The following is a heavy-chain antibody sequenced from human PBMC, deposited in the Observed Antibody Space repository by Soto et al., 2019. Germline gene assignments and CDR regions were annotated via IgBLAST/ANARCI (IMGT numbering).Heavy chain of an antibody. J-gene: IGHJ4*02. CDR3: AGGGDLAAGGYFDY. V-gene: IGHV3-30-3*01. CDR2: ISYDGNKK. Sequence: GGSLRLSCAASGFAFSSYAMHWVRQAPGKGLEWVAVISYDGNKKYHADSVKGRFTMSRDNSQNTLNLQMNSLGIEDTVVYYCAGGGDLAAGGYFDYWGQGTQVTVSS. CDR1: GFAFSSYA. D-gene: IGHD6-13*01.